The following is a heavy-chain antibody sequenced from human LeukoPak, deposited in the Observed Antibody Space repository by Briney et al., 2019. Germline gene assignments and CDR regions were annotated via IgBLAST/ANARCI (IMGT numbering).Heavy chain of an antibody. D-gene: IGHD4-17*01. CDR1: GFTFSSYW. CDR3: ARALVATISSTWTTVTTRGFDC. CDR2: IKQDGSEK. J-gene: IGHJ4*02. V-gene: IGHV3-7*01. Sequence: GGSLRLSCAASGFTFSSYWMSWVRQAPGKGLEWVANIKQDGSEKYYVDSVKGRFTTSRDNAKNSLYLQMNSLRAEDTAVHYCARALVATISSTWTTVTTRGFDCWGQGTLVTVSS.